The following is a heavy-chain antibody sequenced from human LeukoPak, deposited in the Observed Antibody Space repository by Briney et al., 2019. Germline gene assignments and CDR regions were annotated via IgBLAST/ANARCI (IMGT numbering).Heavy chain of an antibody. Sequence: GASVKVSCKASGGTFSSYAISWVRQAPGQGLEWMGGIIPIFGTANYAQKSQGRVTITADESTSTAYMELSSLRSEDTAVYYCARMDCSSTSCPLGYWGQGTLVTVSS. CDR2: IIPIFGTA. D-gene: IGHD2-2*01. CDR3: ARMDCSSTSCPLGY. V-gene: IGHV1-69*13. CDR1: GGTFSSYA. J-gene: IGHJ4*02.